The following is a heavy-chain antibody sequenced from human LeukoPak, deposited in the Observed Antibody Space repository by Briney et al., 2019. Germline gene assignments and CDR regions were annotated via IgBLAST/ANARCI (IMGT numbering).Heavy chain of an antibody. Sequence: ASVTVSCTASGYTFTSYGISWVRQAPGQGLEWMGWISAYNGNTNYAQKLQGRVTMTTDTSTSTAYMELRSLRSDDTAVYYCARNTYYYDSSGYWESGYYYGMDVWGQGTTVTVSS. V-gene: IGHV1-18*01. D-gene: IGHD3-22*01. CDR1: GYTFTSYG. CDR3: ARNTYYYDSSGYWESGYYYGMDV. J-gene: IGHJ6*02. CDR2: ISAYNGNT.